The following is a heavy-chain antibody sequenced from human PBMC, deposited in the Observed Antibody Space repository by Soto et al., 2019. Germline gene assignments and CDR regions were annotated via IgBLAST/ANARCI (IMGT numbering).Heavy chain of an antibody. CDR2: ISGSGSST. V-gene: IGHV3-23*01. Sequence: EVQLLESGGGLVQPGGSLRLSCAASGFTFRSYAMSWVRQAPGKGLEWVSAISGSGSSTYYADSVKGRFTISRDNSKNSLYLQMSSLRAEDMAVSYCARATGARFDYWGQGILVTVSS. CDR1: GFTFRSYA. D-gene: IGHD7-27*01. CDR3: ARATGARFDY. J-gene: IGHJ4*02.